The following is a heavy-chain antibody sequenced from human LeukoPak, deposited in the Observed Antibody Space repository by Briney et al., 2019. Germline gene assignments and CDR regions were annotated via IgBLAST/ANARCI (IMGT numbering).Heavy chain of an antibody. D-gene: IGHD5-24*01. V-gene: IGHV4-59*08. J-gene: IGHJ4*02. CDR1: GGSISSYY. Sequence: PSETLSLTCTVSGGSISSYYWSWIRQPPGKGLEWIGYIYYSGSTNYNPSLKSRVTISVDTSKNQFSLKLSSVTAADTAVYYCARRHRDAYNIAFWGQGTLVTVSS. CDR3: ARRHRDAYNIAF. CDR2: IYYSGST.